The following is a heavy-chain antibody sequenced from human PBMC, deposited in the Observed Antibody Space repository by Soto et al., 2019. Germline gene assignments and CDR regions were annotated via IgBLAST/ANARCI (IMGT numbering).Heavy chain of an antibody. CDR2: IKQDGSEK. Sequence: GGSLILSCAASGFTFSSYWMSWVRQAPGKGLEWVANIKQDGSEKYYVDSVKGRFTISRDNAKNSLYLQMNSLRAEDTAVYYCAIVVVTSWFDPWGQGTLVTVSS. CDR1: GFTFSSYW. V-gene: IGHV3-7*01. J-gene: IGHJ5*02. D-gene: IGHD3-22*01. CDR3: AIVVVTSWFDP.